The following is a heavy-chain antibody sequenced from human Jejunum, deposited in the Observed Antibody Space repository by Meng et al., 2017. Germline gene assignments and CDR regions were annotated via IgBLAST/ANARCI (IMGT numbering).Heavy chain of an antibody. V-gene: IGHV4-30-2*01. CDR1: GGSISSGAYS. J-gene: IGHJ4*02. CDR3: ARVADGTGAPYDY. D-gene: IGHD2-8*02. Sequence: QLQLQESGSGLVQPSQTLSLTCAVSGGSISSGAYSWSWIRQPPGKGLEWIGHSYHTGSSNYNPSLESRVTISVDRSKNQFSLKLTSVTAADTAVYYCARVADGTGAPYDYWGQGTLVTVSS. CDR2: SYHTGSS.